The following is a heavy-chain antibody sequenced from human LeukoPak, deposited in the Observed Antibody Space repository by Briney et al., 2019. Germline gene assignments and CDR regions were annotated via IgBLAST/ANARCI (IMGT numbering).Heavy chain of an antibody. CDR3: ARVGSSGWYYTPNKYSFDD. V-gene: IGHV3-21*05. J-gene: IGHJ4*02. CDR2: ISRSGHDI. Sequence: GGSLRLSCAASGFTFSSYKMNWVRQAPGKGVEWVAYISRSGHDINYSESAKGRFTISRDNAKNSLYLQMNSLRAEGTAVYYCARVGSSGWYYTPNKYSFDDWGQGTLVTVSS. D-gene: IGHD6-19*01. CDR1: GFTFSSYK.